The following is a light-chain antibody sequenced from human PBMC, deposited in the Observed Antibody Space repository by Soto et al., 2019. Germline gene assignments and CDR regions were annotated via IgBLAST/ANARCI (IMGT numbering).Light chain of an antibody. V-gene: IGLV2-23*01. J-gene: IGLJ2*01. CDR2: EGS. Sequence: QSALTQPASVSRSPGQSITISCTGTSGDVGSYNLVSWYQQYPGKAPKLMIYEGSKRPSGVSNRFFGSKSGNTASLTISGLLAEDDADYYCCSYAGSNTPVVFGGGTKLTVL. CDR3: CSYAGSNTPVV. CDR1: SGDVGSYNL.